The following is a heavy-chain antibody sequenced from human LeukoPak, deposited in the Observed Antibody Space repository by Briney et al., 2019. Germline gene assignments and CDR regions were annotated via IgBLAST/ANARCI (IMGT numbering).Heavy chain of an antibody. CDR1: GGSISNYY. D-gene: IGHD5-24*01. J-gene: IGHJ3*02. CDR2: IYTSAST. Sequence: PSETLSLTCTVSGGSISNYYWSWIRQPAGKGLEWIGRIYTSASTNYNPSLKSRVTLSVDASKNQVSLRLSSLTAADTAVYYCARGRYCSATICSGGDAFDIWGQGTVVTVPS. CDR3: ARGRYCSATICSGGDAFDI. V-gene: IGHV4-4*07.